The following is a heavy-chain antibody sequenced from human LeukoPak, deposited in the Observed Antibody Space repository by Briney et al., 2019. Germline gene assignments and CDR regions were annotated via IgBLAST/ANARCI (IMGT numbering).Heavy chain of an antibody. Sequence: PSETLSLTCAVYGGSFSGYYWSWIRQPPGKGLEWIGEINHSGSTNYNPSLKSRVTISVDTSKNQFSLKLSSVTAADTAVYYCARSLYSSSSFDYWGQGTLVNVSS. J-gene: IGHJ4*02. CDR3: ARSLYSSSSFDY. V-gene: IGHV4-34*01. CDR1: GGSFSGYY. CDR2: INHSGST. D-gene: IGHD6-13*01.